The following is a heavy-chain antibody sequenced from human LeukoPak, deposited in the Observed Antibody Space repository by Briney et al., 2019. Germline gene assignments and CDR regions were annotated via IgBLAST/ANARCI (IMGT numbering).Heavy chain of an antibody. J-gene: IGHJ6*03. CDR1: GGSFSGYY. CDR3: ARGPNQVVPAASYYMDV. CDR2: INHSGST. D-gene: IGHD2-2*01. Sequence: SETLSLTCAVYGGSFSGYYWSWIRQPPGKGLEWIGEINHSGSTNYNPSLKSRVTISVDTSKNQFSLKLGSVTAADTAVYYCARGPNQVVPAASYYMDVWGKGTTVTVSS. V-gene: IGHV4-34*01.